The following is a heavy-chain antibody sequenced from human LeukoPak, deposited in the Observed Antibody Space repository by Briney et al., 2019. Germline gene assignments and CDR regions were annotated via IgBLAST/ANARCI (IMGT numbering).Heavy chain of an antibody. V-gene: IGHV3-7*03. CDR2: IKQDGSEK. CDR3: ARDLVHHRLLATNYNWFDP. J-gene: IGHJ5*02. Sequence: GGSLRLSCTASGFTFSSYWMSWVRQAPGKGLEWVANIKQDGSEKYYVDSVKGRFTISRDNAKNSLYLQMNSLRAEDTAVYYCARDLVHHRLLATNYNWFDPWGQGTLVTVSS. D-gene: IGHD2-8*01. CDR1: GFTFSSYW.